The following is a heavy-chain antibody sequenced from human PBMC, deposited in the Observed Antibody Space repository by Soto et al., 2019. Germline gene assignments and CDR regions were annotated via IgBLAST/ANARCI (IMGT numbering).Heavy chain of an antibody. D-gene: IGHD3-16*02. CDR2: IKSRIDGGTT. J-gene: IGHJ4*02. CDR1: GFTFSNAW. Sequence: EVQLVESGGGLVKPGGSLRLSCAASGFTFSNAWMNWVRQAPGKWLEWVGRIKSRIDGGTTDYPAPVKGRFTISRDDSENMLYLQMNSLKTEDTAVYYCTTEGSLGGDYVWGTYRFDYWGQGTLVTVSS. V-gene: IGHV3-15*07. CDR3: TTEGSLGGDYVWGTYRFDY.